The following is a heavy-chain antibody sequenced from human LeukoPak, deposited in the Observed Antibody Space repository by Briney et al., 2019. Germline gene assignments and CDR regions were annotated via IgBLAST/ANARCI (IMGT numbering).Heavy chain of an antibody. CDR2: ISGRGDAT. CDR3: ARVDGYFSTSGCYPKGEHRLDP. D-gene: IGHD2-2*01. V-gene: IGHV3-23*01. CDR1: GFTFSIYA. Sequence: PGGSLRLSCAASGFTFSIYAMSWVRQAPGKGLEWVSAISGRGDATYHADSVKGRFSISRDNSKDTLYLQMNSLRGEDTAVYYCARVDGYFSTSGCYPKGEHRLDPWGQGTLVTVSS. J-gene: IGHJ5*02.